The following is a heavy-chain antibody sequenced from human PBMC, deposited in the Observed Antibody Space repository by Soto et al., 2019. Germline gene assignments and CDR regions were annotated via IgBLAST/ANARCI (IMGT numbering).Heavy chain of an antibody. CDR2: IYYSGIT. CDR3: ARHGSN. V-gene: IGHV4-39*01. Sequence: TSETLSLTCTVSGVSISHSSYYWGWIRRPPGKGLEWIGTIYYSGITYYNPSLKSRVTISVDTSKNQFSLKLTSVTAADTAVYYCARHGSNWGQGTLVTVSS. CDR1: GVSISHSSYY. J-gene: IGHJ4*02.